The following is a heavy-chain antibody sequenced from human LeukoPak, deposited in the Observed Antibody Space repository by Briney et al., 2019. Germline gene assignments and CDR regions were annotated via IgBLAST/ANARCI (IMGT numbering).Heavy chain of an antibody. CDR1: EYSFTSYW. CDR2: IYPGDSDT. D-gene: IGHD3-10*01. V-gene: IGHV5-51*01. CDR3: ARALLWFGESHYGMDV. J-gene: IGHJ6*02. Sequence: GESLKISCKGSEYSFTSYWIGWVRQMPGKGLEWMGIIYPGDSDTRYSPSFQGQVTISADKSISTAYLQWSSLKASDTAMYYCARALLWFGESHYGMDVWGQGTTVTVSS.